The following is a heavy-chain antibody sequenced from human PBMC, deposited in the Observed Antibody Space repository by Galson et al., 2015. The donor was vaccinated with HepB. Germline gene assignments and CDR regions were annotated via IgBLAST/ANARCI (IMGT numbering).Heavy chain of an antibody. V-gene: IGHV3-74*01. CDR3: ARSQSGGFS. D-gene: IGHD1-26*01. Sequence: LRLSCAASGFSFSSYWMHWVRQAPGKGLVWVSRINSDGSTTTYADFVKGRFTISRDNAKNTLYLQMNSLRAEDTAVYYCARSQSGGFSWGQGTLVTVSS. CDR2: INSDGSTT. J-gene: IGHJ4*02. CDR1: GFSFSSYW.